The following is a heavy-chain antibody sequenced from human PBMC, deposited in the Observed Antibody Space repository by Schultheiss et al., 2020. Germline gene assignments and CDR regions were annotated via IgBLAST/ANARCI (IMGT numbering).Heavy chain of an antibody. CDR1: GFTFSNAW. CDR2: IKSKTDGGTT. CDR3: TTGYYYDSSGYLYYFDY. D-gene: IGHD3-22*01. J-gene: IGHJ4*02. Sequence: GESLKISCAASGFTFSNAWMSWVRQAPGKGLEWVGRIKSKTDGGTTDYAAPVKGRFTISRDDSKNTLYLQMNSLKTEDTAVYYCTTGYYYDSSGYLYYFDYWGQGTLVTVSS. V-gene: IGHV3-15*01.